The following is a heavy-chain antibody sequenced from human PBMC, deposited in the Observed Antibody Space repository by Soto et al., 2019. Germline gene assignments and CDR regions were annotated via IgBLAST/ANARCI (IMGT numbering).Heavy chain of an antibody. CDR2: ISYDGSNK. CDR3: ARGLPLNPNYYYYYGMDV. J-gene: IGHJ6*02. Sequence: GGSLRLSCAASGFTFSSHAMHWVRQAPGKGLEWVAVISYDGSNKYYADSVKGRFTISRDNSKNTLYLQMNSLRAEDTAVYYCARGLPLNPNYYYYYGMDVWGQGTTVTVSS. V-gene: IGHV3-30-3*01. CDR1: GFTFSSHA.